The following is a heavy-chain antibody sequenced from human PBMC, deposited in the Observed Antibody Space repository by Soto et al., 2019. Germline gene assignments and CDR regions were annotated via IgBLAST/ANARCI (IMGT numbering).Heavy chain of an antibody. CDR1: GFTFSNYA. CDR2: ISGSSVST. CDR3: SKESALGFGSASCSNY. D-gene: IGHD2-2*01. V-gene: IGHV3-23*01. J-gene: IGHJ4*02. Sequence: GGSLRLSCAASGFTFSNYAMSWVRQAPGRGLEWVSSISGSSVSTYYADSVKGRFTISRDNSKNTLYLQIDSLRAEDTAVYFCSKESALGFGSASCSNYWGQGTLVTVSS.